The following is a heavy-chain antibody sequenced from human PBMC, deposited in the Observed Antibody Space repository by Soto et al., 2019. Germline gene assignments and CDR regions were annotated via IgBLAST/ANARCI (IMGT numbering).Heavy chain of an antibody. V-gene: IGHV1-2*04. CDR3: AREGDPDSSVYCTNGVCNGTYYYYGMDV. Sequence: ASVKVSCKASGYTFTGYYMHWVRQAPGQGLEWMGWINPNSGGTNYAQKFQGWVTMTRDTSISTAYMELSRLRSDDTAVYYCAREGDPDSSVYCTNGVCNGTYYYYGMDVWGQGTTVTVSS. J-gene: IGHJ6*02. CDR2: INPNSGGT. D-gene: IGHD2-8*01. CDR1: GYTFTGYY.